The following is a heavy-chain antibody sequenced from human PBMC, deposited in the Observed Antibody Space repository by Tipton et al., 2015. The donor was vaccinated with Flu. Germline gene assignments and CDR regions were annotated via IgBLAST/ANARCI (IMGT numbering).Heavy chain of an antibody. CDR1: GFTLSNYA. Sequence: SLRLSCTTSGFTLSNYAMHWVRQAPGEGLEWVAIILSDGTRRYNTDSVEGRFFISRDSSTSTLFLQMNSLSADDTAVYYCAKNRDEYNLDALDFWGQGTVVTV. CDR2: ILSDGTRR. J-gene: IGHJ3*01. V-gene: IGHV3-30-3*02. D-gene: IGHD5-24*01. CDR3: AKNRDEYNLDALDF.